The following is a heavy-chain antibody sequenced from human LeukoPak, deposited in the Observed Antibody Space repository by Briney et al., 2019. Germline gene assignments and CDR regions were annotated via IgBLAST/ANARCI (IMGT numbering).Heavy chain of an antibody. D-gene: IGHD5-12*01. V-gene: IGHV4-59*01. CDR3: ARSPFSGTIDY. CDR1: GGSIGTYS. CDR2: IYYSGST. J-gene: IGHJ4*02. Sequence: SETLSLTCTVSGGSIGTYSWNWIRQPPGKGLEWIGYIYYSGSTNYNPSLKSRVTISVDTSKNQFSLKLSSVTAADTAVYYCARSPFSGTIDYWGQGTLVTVSS.